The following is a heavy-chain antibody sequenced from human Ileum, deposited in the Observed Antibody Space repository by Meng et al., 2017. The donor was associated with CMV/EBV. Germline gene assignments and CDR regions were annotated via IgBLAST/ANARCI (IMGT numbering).Heavy chain of an antibody. V-gene: IGHV4-59*10. Sequence: QVQLPQWGAGLLKPSETLSLTCYVSGGSISNYYWSWIRQPAGKGLEWIAHIYTSGTTNYNPSLKSRVTMSVDTSRNQFSLKLTSVTAADTAVYYCARNYGSGNWNFFHYWGQGTLVTVSS. CDR2: IYTSGTT. CDR1: GGSISNYY. J-gene: IGHJ4*02. CDR3: ARNYGSGNWNFFHY. D-gene: IGHD3-10*01.